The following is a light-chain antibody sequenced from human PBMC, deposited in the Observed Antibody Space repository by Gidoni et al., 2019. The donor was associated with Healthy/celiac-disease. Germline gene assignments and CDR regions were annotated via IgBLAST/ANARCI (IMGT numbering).Light chain of an antibody. CDR2: EDN. CDR1: SGSIASNY. J-gene: IGLJ3*02. CDR3: QSYDSSTLV. V-gene: IGLV6-57*04. Sequence: NFMLTQPHSVSESPGKTVTISCSRSSGSIASNYVQWYQQRPGSAPPTVIYEDNQRPSGVPDRFSGSIDSSSNSASLTISGLKTEDEADYYCQSYDSSTLVFGGGTNLPVL.